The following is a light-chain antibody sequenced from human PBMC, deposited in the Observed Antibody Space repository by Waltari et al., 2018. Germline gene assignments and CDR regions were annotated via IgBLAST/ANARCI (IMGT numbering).Light chain of an antibody. CDR3: QSYDNSLSGWV. CDR2: GNI. J-gene: IGLJ3*02. V-gene: IGLV1-40*01. CDR1: RSNLGAGYD. Sequence: QSVLTPPPSVSGAPGQRVTISCTGSRSNLGAGYDVHRYQQLPGTAPKLLIYGNINRPSGVPDRFSGSKSGTSASLAITGLQAEDEADYYCQSYDNSLSGWVFGGGTKLTVL.